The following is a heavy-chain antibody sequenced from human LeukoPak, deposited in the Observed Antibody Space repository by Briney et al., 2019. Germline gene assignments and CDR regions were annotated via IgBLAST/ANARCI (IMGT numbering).Heavy chain of an antibody. J-gene: IGHJ4*02. Sequence: GGSLRLSCAASGFTFSSYGMHWVRQAPGKGLEWVAVISYDGSNKYYADSVKDRFTISRDNSKNTLYLQMNSLRAEDTAVYYCAKGTRIYYDFWSGYKPSDYFDYWGQGTLVTVSS. CDR1: GFTFSSYG. CDR3: AKGTRIYYDFWSGYKPSDYFDY. CDR2: ISYDGSNK. D-gene: IGHD3-3*01. V-gene: IGHV3-30*18.